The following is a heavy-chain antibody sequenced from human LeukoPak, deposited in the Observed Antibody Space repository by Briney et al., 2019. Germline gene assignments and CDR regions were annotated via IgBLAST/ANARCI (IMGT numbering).Heavy chain of an antibody. Sequence: SGTLSLTCAVYGGSFSDYRWSWIRQPPGKGVEWIGEINHSGSTNYNPSLKSRVTISVGTSKKQFSLKLTSVTAADTAVYYCAGGDTAMVTGYWGQGTLVTVSS. CDR2: INHSGST. D-gene: IGHD5-18*01. J-gene: IGHJ4*02. CDR3: AGGDTAMVTGY. V-gene: IGHV4-34*01. CDR1: GGSFSDYR.